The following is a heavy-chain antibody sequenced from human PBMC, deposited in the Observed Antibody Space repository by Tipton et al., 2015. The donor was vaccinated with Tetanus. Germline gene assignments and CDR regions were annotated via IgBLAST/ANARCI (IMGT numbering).Heavy chain of an antibody. CDR3: ARHAGATVYYYYMDV. D-gene: IGHD1-26*01. J-gene: IGHJ6*03. CDR1: GYSFTSYW. V-gene: IGHV5-51*01. CDR2: IYPGDSDT. Sequence: SGPEVKKPGESLKISCKGSGYSFTSYWIGWVRQMPGKGLEWMGIIYPGDSDTRYSPSFQGQVTISADKSISTAYLQWSSLKASDTAMYYCARHAGATVYYYYMDVWGKGTTVTVSS.